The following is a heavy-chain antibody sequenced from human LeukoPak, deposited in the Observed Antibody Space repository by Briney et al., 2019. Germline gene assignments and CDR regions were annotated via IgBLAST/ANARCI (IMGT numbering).Heavy chain of an antibody. CDR2: IVVGSGST. V-gene: IGHV1-58*02. J-gene: IGHJ6*02. CDR3: AADPYYYDSSGFYYYYGMDV. CDR1: GFTFTSSA. D-gene: IGHD3-22*01. Sequence: GASVKVSCKASGFTFTSSAMQWVRQARGQRLEWIGWIVVGSGSTNYAQKFQERVTITRDMSTSTAYMELSSLRSEDTAVYYCAADPYYYDSSGFYYYYGMDVWGQGTTVTVSS.